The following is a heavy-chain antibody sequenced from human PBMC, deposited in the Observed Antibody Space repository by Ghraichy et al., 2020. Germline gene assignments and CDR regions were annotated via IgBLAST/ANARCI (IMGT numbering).Heavy chain of an antibody. J-gene: IGHJ5*02. CDR2: INHSGST. CDR1: GGSFSGYY. CDR3: ARVAQWLVRDWFDP. Sequence: SETLSLTCAVYGGSFSGYYWSWIRQPPGKGLEWIGEINHSGSTNYNPSLKSRVTISVDTSKNQFSLKLSSVTAADTAVYYCARVAQWLVRDWFDPWGQGTLVTVSS. D-gene: IGHD6-19*01. V-gene: IGHV4-34*01.